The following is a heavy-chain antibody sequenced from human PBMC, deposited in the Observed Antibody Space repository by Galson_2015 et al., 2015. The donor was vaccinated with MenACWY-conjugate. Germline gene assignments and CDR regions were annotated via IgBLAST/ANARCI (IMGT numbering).Heavy chain of an antibody. CDR3: ARRGPGSDFWSGYYSFDY. CDR2: IYHSGST. D-gene: IGHD3-3*01. V-gene: IGHV4-4*02. CDR1: GGSISSSNW. J-gene: IGHJ4*02. Sequence: TLSLTCAVSGGSISSSNWWSWVRQPPGKGLEWIGEIYHSGSTNYNPSLKSRVSISVDNSKNQFSLKLSSVTAADTAVYYCARRGPGSDFWSGYYSFDYWGQGTLVTVSS.